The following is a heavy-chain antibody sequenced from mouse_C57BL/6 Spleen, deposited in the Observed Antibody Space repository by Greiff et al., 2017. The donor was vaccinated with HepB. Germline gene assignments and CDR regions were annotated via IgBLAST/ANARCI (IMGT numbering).Heavy chain of an antibody. CDR2: IDPETGGT. CDR1: GYTFTDYE. Sequence: VQLQQSGAELVRPGASVTLSCKASGYTFTDYEMHWVKQTPVHGLEWIGAIDPETGGTAYNQKFQGKAILTADKSSSTAYMELRSLTSEDSAVYYCTKIYYDGSSYNFDYWGQGTTLTVSS. V-gene: IGHV1-15*01. CDR3: TKIYYDGSSYNFDY. D-gene: IGHD1-1*01. J-gene: IGHJ2*01.